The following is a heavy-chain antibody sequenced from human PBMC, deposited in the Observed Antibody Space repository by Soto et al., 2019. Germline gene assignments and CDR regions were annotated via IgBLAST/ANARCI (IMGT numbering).Heavy chain of an antibody. CDR2: ISGSGGST. V-gene: IGHV3-23*01. D-gene: IGHD3-10*01. CDR3: AKAGRGGSPRTAYCFDY. J-gene: IGHJ4*02. CDR1: GFTFSSYA. Sequence: GGSLRLSCAASGFTFSSYAMSWVRQAPGKGLEWVSAISGSGGSTYYADSVKGRFTISRDNSKNTLYLQMNSLRAEDTAVYYCAKAGRGGSPRTAYCFDYWGQGTLVTVSS.